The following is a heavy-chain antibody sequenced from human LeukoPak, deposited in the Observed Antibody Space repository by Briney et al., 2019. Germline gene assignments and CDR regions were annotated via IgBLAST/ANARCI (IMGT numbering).Heavy chain of an antibody. CDR2: IYSGGST. CDR1: GFTVSNNY. D-gene: IGHD1-26*01. J-gene: IGHJ4*02. CDR3: ATYSGAHHKTFDY. V-gene: IGHV3-53*01. Sequence: GGSLRLSCAASGFTVSNNYMSWVRQAPGKGLEWVSVIYSGGSTYYADSVKGRFTISRDNSKNTLYLQMNSLRAEDTAVYYCATYSGAHHKTFDYWGQGTLVTVSS.